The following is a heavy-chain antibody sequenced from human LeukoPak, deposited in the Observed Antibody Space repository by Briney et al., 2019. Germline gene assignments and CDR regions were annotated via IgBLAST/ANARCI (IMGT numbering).Heavy chain of an antibody. J-gene: IGHJ4*02. Sequence: SETLSLTCTVSGGSISIYWWSWIRQPPGKGLEWIGYVFDSGGTNYNPSLKGRVTISVDTSKKQFSLKLSSVTAADTAVYYCARGYSSSWNYFDYWGQGTLVTVSS. CDR1: GGSISIYW. V-gene: IGHV4-59*01. CDR2: VFDSGGT. CDR3: ARGYSSSWNYFDY. D-gene: IGHD6-13*01.